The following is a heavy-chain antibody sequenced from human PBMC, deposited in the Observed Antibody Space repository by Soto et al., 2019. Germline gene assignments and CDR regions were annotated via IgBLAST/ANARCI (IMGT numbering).Heavy chain of an antibody. Sequence: QEQLVQSGAEVKKPGSSVRVSCKDSGGLFSSYAISWVRQAPGQGLEWMGGIIPVFGSTDYAQKFQDRLTINADEYTNTAYMDLSSLKSEDTSIYYCARGGRGYVWFNEFWGQGTLVTVSS. CDR1: GGLFSSYA. CDR3: ARGGRGYVWFNEF. V-gene: IGHV1-69*01. D-gene: IGHD5-12*01. CDR2: IIPVFGST. J-gene: IGHJ4*02.